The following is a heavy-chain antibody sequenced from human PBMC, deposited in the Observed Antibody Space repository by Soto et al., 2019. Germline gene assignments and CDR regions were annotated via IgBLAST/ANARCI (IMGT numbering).Heavy chain of an antibody. CDR2: ISSSSSYI. J-gene: IGHJ4*02. CDR3: ATRRGSHFRY. V-gene: IGHV3-21*01. Sequence: PGGSLRLSCAASGFTFSSYSMNWVRQAPGKGLEWVSSISSSSSYIYYADSVKGRFTISRDNAKNSLYLQMNSLRAEDTAVYYCATRRGSHFRYWGQGTLVTVSS. CDR1: GFTFSSYS. D-gene: IGHD1-26*01.